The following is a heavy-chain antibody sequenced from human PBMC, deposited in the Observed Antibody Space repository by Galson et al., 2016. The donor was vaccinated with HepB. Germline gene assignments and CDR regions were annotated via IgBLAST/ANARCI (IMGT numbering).Heavy chain of an antibody. J-gene: IGHJ1*01. D-gene: IGHD1-26*01. V-gene: IGHV5-51*01. CDR1: GYIFPNYW. Sequence: SGAEVKKPGESLKISCKGSGYIFPNYWIAWVRQMPGKGLEWMGIISPGDSDTRYGPSVQGQVTISADRPTNTAYVQWTSLKTSDTAIYYCVRQGSGTTTDESFQVWGQGTVVIVSS. CDR2: ISPGDSDT. CDR3: VRQGSGTTTDESFQV.